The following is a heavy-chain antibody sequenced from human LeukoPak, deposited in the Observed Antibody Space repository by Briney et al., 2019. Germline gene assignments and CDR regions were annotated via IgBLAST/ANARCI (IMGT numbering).Heavy chain of an antibody. J-gene: IGHJ6*03. V-gene: IGHV1-69*13. CDR2: IIPIFGTA. CDR3: AISTWLQLRYYYYIDV. Sequence: GASVKVSCKASGGTFSSYAISWVRQAPGQGLEWVGGIIPIFGTANYAQKFQGRVTITADESTSTAYMELSSLRSEDTAVYYCAISTWLQLRYYYYIDVWGKGTTVTVSS. D-gene: IGHD5-24*01. CDR1: GGTFSSYA.